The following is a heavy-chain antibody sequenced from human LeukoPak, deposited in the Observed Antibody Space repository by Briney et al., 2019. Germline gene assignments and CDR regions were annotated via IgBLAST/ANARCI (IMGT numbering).Heavy chain of an antibody. CDR2: IYSGGST. CDR1: GFTVSNNY. V-gene: IGHV3-53*01. CDR3: VVGLRGVMSEY. Sequence: GGSLSLSCAASGFTVSNNYMSWVRQAPGKGLEWVSVIYSGGSTYYADSVKGRFTISRDNSKNTLYLQMNSLRLEDTAVYYCVVGLRGVMSEYWGQGSLVTVSS. J-gene: IGHJ4*02. D-gene: IGHD3-16*01.